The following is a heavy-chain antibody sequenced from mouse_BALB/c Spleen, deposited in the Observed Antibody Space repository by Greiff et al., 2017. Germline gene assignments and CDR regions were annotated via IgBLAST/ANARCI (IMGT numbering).Heavy chain of an antibody. Sequence: EVKLEESGPSLVKPSQTLSLTCSVTGDSITSGYWNWIRKFPGNKLEYMGYISYSGSTYYNPSLKSRISITRDTSKNQYYLQLNSVTTEDTATYYCARYSGRDWYFDVWGAGTTVTVSS. V-gene: IGHV3-8*02. CDR1: GDSITSGY. D-gene: IGHD4-1*01. CDR2: ISYSGST. CDR3: ARYSGRDWYFDV. J-gene: IGHJ1*01.